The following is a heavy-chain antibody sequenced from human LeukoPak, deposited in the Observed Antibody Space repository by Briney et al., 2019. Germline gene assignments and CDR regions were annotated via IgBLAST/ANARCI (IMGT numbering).Heavy chain of an antibody. J-gene: IGHJ4*02. CDR1: EISFSGYW. D-gene: IGHD3-10*01. CDR2: IHSDGSRA. V-gene: IGHV3-74*01. Sequence: PGGSLRLSCAASEISFSGYWMHWVRQGPGKGLVRVSRIHSDGSRANYADSVKGRFTISRDNAKNMLYLQMNSLRAEDTAVYYCATYYGSGSYNNKLIDYWGQGTLVTVSS. CDR3: ATYYGSGSYNNKLIDY.